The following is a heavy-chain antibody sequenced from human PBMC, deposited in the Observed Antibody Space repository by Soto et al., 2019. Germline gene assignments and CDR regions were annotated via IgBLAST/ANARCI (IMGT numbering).Heavy chain of an antibody. V-gene: IGHV1-8*01. CDR1: GYTFTSYD. CDR2: MNPNSGNT. CDR3: AREWPVAAAGTFDY. Sequence: ASVKVSCKASGYTFTSYDINWVRQATGQGLEWMGWMNPNSGNTGYAQKFQGRVTMTRNTSISTAYMELSSLRSEDTAVYYCAREWPVAAAGTFDYWGQGTLVTVSS. J-gene: IGHJ4*02. D-gene: IGHD6-13*01.